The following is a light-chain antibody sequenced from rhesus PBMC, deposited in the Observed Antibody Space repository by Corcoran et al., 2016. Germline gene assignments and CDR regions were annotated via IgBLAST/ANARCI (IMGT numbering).Light chain of an antibody. Sequence: DIQMTQSPSSLSASVGDRVTITCRASENVNNYLHWYQQKPGKAPKRLIYKASTLQSGVPSRFSGSGSGADFTLTISSLQPEDFATYYCQHSYGTPLTFGEGTKVELK. V-gene: IGKV1-74*01. CDR2: KAS. CDR3: QHSYGTPLT. CDR1: ENVNNY. J-gene: IGKJ4*01.